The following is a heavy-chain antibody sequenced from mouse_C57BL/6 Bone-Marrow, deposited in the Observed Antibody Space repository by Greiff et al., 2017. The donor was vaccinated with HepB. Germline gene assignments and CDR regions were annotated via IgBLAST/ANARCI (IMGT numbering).Heavy chain of an antibody. CDR1: GFTFSDYY. D-gene: IGHD1-1*01. J-gene: IGHJ1*03. Sequence: EVMLVESEGGLVQPGSSMKLSCTASGFTFSDYYMAWVRQVPEKGLEWVANINYDGSSTYYLDSLKSRFIISRDNAKNILYLQMSSLKSEDTATYYCARGGYYGSSYVDWYFDVWGTGTTVTVSS. V-gene: IGHV5-16*01. CDR3: ARGGYYGSSYVDWYFDV. CDR2: INYDGSST.